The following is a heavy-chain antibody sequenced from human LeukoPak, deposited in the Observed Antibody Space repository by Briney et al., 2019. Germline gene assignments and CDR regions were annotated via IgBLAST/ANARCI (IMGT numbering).Heavy chain of an antibody. CDR2: ISGSGGST. J-gene: IGHJ4*02. V-gene: IGHV3-23*01. D-gene: IGHD6-13*01. Sequence: PGGSLRLSCAASGFTFSSYAMSWVRQAPGKGLEWVSAISGSGGSTYYADSVKGRFTISRDNSKNTLYLQMNSLRAEDTAVYYCAKAPYSSSWFNYFDYWGLGTLVTVSS. CDR3: AKAPYSSSWFNYFDY. CDR1: GFTFSSYA.